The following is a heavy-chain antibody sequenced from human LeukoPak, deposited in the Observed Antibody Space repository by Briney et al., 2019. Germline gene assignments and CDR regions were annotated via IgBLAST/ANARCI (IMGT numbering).Heavy chain of an antibody. J-gene: IGHJ5*02. Sequence: GGSLRLSCAGSGFTFSSEDMGWIRQAPGKGLEWVSSISGSGAGTYDADSVKGRFTISRDNYKSTLYLQMNSLRAEDTAIYYCANKPAGFDPWGQGTLVTVSS. V-gene: IGHV3-23*01. D-gene: IGHD1-14*01. CDR1: GFTFSSED. CDR3: ANKPAGFDP. CDR2: ISGSGAGT.